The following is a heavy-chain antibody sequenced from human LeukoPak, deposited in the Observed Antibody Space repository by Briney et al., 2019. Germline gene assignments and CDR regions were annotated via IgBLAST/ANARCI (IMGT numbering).Heavy chain of an antibody. D-gene: IGHD6-13*01. Sequence: ASVKVSCKASGYTFTSYDINWVRQATGQGLEWMGWMNPNSGNTGYAQKFQGRVTMTEDTSTDTAYMELSSLRSEDTAVYYCATYLAAACDWGQGTLVTVSS. J-gene: IGHJ4*02. V-gene: IGHV1-8*01. CDR1: GYTFTSYD. CDR3: ATYLAAACD. CDR2: MNPNSGNT.